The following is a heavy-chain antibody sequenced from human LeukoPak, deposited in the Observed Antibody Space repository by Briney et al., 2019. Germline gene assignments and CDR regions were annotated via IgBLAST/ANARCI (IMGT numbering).Heavy chain of an antibody. J-gene: IGHJ4*02. CDR3: ARGSRDYYDSSGYYGPIDY. D-gene: IGHD3-22*01. CDR1: GYTFTSYG. Sequence: GASVKVSCKASGYTFTSYGISWVRQAPGQGLEWMGWISAYNGNTNYAQKLQGRVTMTTDTSTSTAYMELRSLRSDDTAVYYCARGSRDYYDSSGYYGPIDYWGQGTLVTVSS. CDR2: ISAYNGNT. V-gene: IGHV1-18*01.